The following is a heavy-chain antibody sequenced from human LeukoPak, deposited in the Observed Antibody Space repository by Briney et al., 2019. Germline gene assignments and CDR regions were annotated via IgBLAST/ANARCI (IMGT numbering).Heavy chain of an antibody. J-gene: IGHJ6*03. V-gene: IGHV3-53*01. D-gene: IGHD5-24*01. Sequence: GGSLRLSCAASGFTFSVYSMSWVRQAPGKGLEWVSVIYSGGSTYYADSVKGRFTISRDNSKNTLYLQMNSLRAEDTAVYYCARVMGYYYCYMDVWGKGTTVTISS. CDR2: IYSGGST. CDR3: ARVMGYYYCYMDV. CDR1: GFTFSVYS.